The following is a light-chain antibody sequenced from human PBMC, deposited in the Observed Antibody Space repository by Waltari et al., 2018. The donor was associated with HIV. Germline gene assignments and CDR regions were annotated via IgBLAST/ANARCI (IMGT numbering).Light chain of an antibody. V-gene: IGKV3-20*01. Sequence: EIVLTQSPGTLSLSPGERATLSCRASHSVSTNYLAWYQQKPGQAPRLLIYGASSRATGISDRFSGSGSGTDFTLTISRLEPEDFAVYHCHQYGTSPYTFCQGTRLEIK. J-gene: IGKJ2*01. CDR3: HQYGTSPYT. CDR2: GAS. CDR1: HSVSTNY.